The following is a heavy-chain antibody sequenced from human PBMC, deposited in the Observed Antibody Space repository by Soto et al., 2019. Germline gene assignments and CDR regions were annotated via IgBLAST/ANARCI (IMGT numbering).Heavy chain of an antibody. J-gene: IGHJ5*02. D-gene: IGHD2-15*01. CDR3: ARDGCSGGSCYGWFDP. V-gene: IGHV4-59*01. CDR1: GGSLSSYY. Sequence: PSETLSLTCTVSGGSLSSYYWSWIRQPPGKGLEWIGYIYYSGSTNYNPSLKSRVTISVDTSKNQFSLKLSSVTAADTAVYYCARDGCSGGSCYGWFDPWGQGTLVTVSS. CDR2: IYYSGST.